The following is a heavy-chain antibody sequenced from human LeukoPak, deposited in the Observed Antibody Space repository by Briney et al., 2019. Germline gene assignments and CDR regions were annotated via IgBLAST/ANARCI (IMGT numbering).Heavy chain of an antibody. CDR1: GVSISSYY. D-gene: IGHD1-26*01. CDR2: IYSSGNT. Sequence: SETLSLTCTVSGVSISSYYWTWIRQPAGKGLEWIGRIYSSGNTNYNPSLESRVTLSVDTSKNQFSLKLNSVTAADTAVYYCARERGNLRGDAFDIWGQGTRVTVSS. V-gene: IGHV4-4*07. J-gene: IGHJ3*02. CDR3: ARERGNLRGDAFDI.